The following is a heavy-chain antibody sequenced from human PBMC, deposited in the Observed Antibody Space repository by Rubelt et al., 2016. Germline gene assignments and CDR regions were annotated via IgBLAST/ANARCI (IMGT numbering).Heavy chain of an antibody. CDR2: IYTSGST. V-gene: IGHV4-4*07. D-gene: IGHD5-18*01. CDR3: ARDRIQRWPLTPVRYGMDV. J-gene: IGHJ6*02. Sequence: VSGGSISSYYWSWIRQPAGKGLEWIGRIYTSGSTNYNPSLKSRVTMSVDTSQNQFFLKLSSVTAADPAVYYCARDRIQRWPLTPVRYGMDVWGQGTSVTVSS. CDR1: GGSISSYY.